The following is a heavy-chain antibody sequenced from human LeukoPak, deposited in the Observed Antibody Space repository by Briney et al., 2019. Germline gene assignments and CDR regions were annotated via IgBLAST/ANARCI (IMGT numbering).Heavy chain of an antibody. CDR3: AKEAYSSSWYYYYGMDV. D-gene: IGHD6-13*01. CDR1: GFTFSDSW. Sequence: GGSLRLSCAASGFTFSDSWMSWVRQAPGKGLEWVANMNQDGSAKGYVDSVKGRFTISRDNSKNTLYLQMNSLRAEDTAVYYCAKEAYSSSWYYYYGMDVWGQGATVTVSS. J-gene: IGHJ6*02. CDR2: MNQDGSAK. V-gene: IGHV3-7*01.